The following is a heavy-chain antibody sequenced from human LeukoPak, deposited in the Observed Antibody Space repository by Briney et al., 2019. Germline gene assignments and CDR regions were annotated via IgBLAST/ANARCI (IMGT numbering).Heavy chain of an antibody. CDR3: ARDTPYYYYGMDV. V-gene: IGHV3-21*01. CDR1: GFTFSTYS. J-gene: IGHJ6*02. Sequence: GGSLRLSCAASGFTFSTYSMSWVRQAPGKGLEWVSSIGTSNSFIYYADSVKGRFTISRDNAKNSLYLQMNSLRAEDTAVYYCARDTPYYYYGMDVWGQGTTVTVSS. CDR2: IGTSNSFI.